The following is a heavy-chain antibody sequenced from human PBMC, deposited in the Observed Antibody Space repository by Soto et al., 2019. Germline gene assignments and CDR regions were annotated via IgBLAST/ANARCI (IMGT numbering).Heavy chain of an antibody. CDR1: GFTVSSNY. CDR2: IYSGGSA. D-gene: IGHD5-18*01. CDR3: ARHGYSYGGGYFDY. Sequence: EVQLVEPGGGLVQPGGSLRLSCAASGFTVSSNYMSWVRQAPGKGLEWVSVIYSGGSAYSADSVKGRFTISRDNSKNTLYLQMNSLRAADTAVYYCARHGYSYGGGYFDYWGQGTLVTVSS. V-gene: IGHV3-66*04. J-gene: IGHJ4*02.